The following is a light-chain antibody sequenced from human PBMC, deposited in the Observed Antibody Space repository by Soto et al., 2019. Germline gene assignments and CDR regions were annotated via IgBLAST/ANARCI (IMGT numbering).Light chain of an antibody. V-gene: IGKV3D-20*02. J-gene: IGKJ5*01. CDR2: AAS. CDR1: QSVSTNN. CDR3: QQRSNWPLSIT. Sequence: IVLTQSPGTLSSSPGERATLSCRASQSVSTNNLAWYQQRPGRAPRLLIYAASRRATGIPDRFSGSGSGTDFTLTISRLEPEDFAVYYCQQRSNWPLSITFGQGTRLEIK.